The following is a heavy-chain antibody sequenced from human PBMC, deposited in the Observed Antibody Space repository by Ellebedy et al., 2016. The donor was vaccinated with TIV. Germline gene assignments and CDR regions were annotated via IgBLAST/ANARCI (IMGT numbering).Heavy chain of an antibody. CDR2: ISDRNSKR. V-gene: IGHV3-21*01. CDR1: GFVFKSYG. J-gene: IGHJ6*03. CDR3: ARPMFYYHYYMDV. Sequence: GESLKISCAASGFVFKSYGMNWVRQAPGKGLEWVASISDRNSKRFYSDSVKGRFIISRDDATSSLFLEMNTLRVEDTAVYYCARPMFYYHYYMDVWGKGTTVIV. D-gene: IGHD3-10*02.